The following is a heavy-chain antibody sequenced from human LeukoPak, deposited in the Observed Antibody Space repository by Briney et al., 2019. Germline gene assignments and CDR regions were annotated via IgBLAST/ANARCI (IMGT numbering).Heavy chain of an antibody. CDR1: GYTFTSYD. D-gene: IGHD1-14*01. Sequence: SVKVSCKASGYTFTSYDINWVRQAPGQGLEWMGRIIPILGIANYAQKFQGRVTITADKSTSTAYMELSSLRSEDTAVYYCARGEPRDDAFDIWGQGTMVTVSS. CDR2: IIPILGIA. J-gene: IGHJ3*02. V-gene: IGHV1-69*04. CDR3: ARGEPRDDAFDI.